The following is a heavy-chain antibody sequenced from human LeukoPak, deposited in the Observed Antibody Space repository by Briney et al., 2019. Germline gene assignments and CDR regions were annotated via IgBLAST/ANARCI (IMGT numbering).Heavy chain of an antibody. Sequence: PGGSLGLSCAASGFTFSSYAMTWVRQAPGKGLEWVSAISDSGRSTYYADSVKGRFTISRDISKSTLYLQMNSLRAEDTALYYCAKGQKWELPLDFWGQGTLVTVSS. CDR1: GFTFSSYA. CDR2: ISDSGRST. CDR3: AKGQKWELPLDF. V-gene: IGHV3-23*01. J-gene: IGHJ4*02. D-gene: IGHD1-26*01.